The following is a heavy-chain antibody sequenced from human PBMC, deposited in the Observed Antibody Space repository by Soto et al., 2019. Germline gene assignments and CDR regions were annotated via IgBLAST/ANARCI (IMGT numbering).Heavy chain of an antibody. J-gene: IGHJ4*02. V-gene: IGHV3-48*01. D-gene: IGHD3-16*02. CDR1: GFTFSSYS. CDR3: ASHVKIYPVGDLGELSFFDY. CDR2: ISSSSSTI. Sequence: GGSLRLSCAASGFTFSSYSMNWVRQAPGKGLEWVSYISSSSSTIYYADSVKGRFTISRDNAKNSLYLQMNSLRAEDTAVYYCASHVKIYPVGDLGELSFFDYWGQGTLVTVSS.